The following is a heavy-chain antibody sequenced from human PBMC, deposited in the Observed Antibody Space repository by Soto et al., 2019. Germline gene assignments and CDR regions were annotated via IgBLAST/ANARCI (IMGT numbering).Heavy chain of an antibody. D-gene: IGHD3-3*01. CDR1: GFTFDDYA. CDR3: ARNSNSDDFWSGYSLVAFDI. V-gene: IGHV3-9*01. CDR2: ISWNSGSI. Sequence: GGSLRLSCAASGFTFDDYAMHWVRQAPGKGLEWVSGISWNSGSIGYADSVKGRFTISRDNAKNSLYLQMNSLRAEDTAVYYCARNSNSDDFWSGYSLVAFDIWGQGTMVTVSS. J-gene: IGHJ3*02.